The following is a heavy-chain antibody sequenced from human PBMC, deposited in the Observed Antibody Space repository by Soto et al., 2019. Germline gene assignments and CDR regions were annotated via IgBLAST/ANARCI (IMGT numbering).Heavy chain of an antibody. CDR3: ARESEDLTSNFDY. CDR2: ISSTTNYI. CDR1: GFTFTRYS. Sequence: GGSLKLSCAASGFTFTRYSMNWVRQAPGKGLEWVSSISSTTNYIYYADSMKGRFTVSRDNAKNSVYLEMNSLSAEDTALYYCARESEDLTSNFDYWGQGTLVTVSS. J-gene: IGHJ4*02. V-gene: IGHV3-21*01.